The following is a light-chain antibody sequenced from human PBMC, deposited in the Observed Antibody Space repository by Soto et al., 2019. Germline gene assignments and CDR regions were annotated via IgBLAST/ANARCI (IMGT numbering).Light chain of an antibody. CDR1: QSINRR. Sequence: DIQMTQSPSTLSTSVGDRVTITCRASQSINRRLAWYQQKPGKAPEFLIYDASSLESGVPSRFSGSGSGTEFTLTISSLQPDDSATYYCQQYYTYPITFGGGTKVEIK. CDR2: DAS. V-gene: IGKV1-5*01. CDR3: QQYYTYPIT. J-gene: IGKJ4*01.